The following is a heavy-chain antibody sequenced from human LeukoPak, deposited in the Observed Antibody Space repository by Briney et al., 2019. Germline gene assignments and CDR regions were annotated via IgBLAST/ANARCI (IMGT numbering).Heavy chain of an antibody. CDR1: GGSISSYY. CDR3: ARHLGDSSGYHPFFDY. Sequence: SETLSLTCTVSGGSISSYYWSWIRQPPGKGLEWIGYIYYSGSTNYNPSLKSRVTISVDTSKNQFSLKLSSVTAADTAVYYCARHLGDSSGYHPFFDYWGQGTLVTVSS. J-gene: IGHJ4*02. D-gene: IGHD3-22*01. CDR2: IYYSGST. V-gene: IGHV4-59*08.